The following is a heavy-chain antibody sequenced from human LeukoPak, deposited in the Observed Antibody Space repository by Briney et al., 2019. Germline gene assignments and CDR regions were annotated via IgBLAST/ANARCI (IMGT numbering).Heavy chain of an antibody. J-gene: IGHJ6*02. Sequence: ASVKVSCKASGFTFTSSAMQWVRQARGQRLEWIGWIVVGSGNTNYAQKFQERVTITRDMSTSTAYMELSSLRSEDTAVYYCAALGYYDSSGYPRPHYYYYGMDVWGQGTTVTVSS. V-gene: IGHV1-58*02. CDR3: AALGYYDSSGYPRPHYYYYGMDV. CDR1: GFTFTSSA. D-gene: IGHD3-22*01. CDR2: IVVGSGNT.